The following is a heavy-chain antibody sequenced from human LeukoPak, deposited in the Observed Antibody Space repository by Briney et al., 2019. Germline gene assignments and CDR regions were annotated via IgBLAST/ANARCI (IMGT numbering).Heavy chain of an antibody. J-gene: IGHJ3*02. D-gene: IGHD7-27*01. Sequence: ASVKVSCKASGYTFTSYYMHWVRQAPGQGLEWMGIINPSGGSTSYAQKFQGRVTMTRNTSISTAYMELSSLRSEDTAVYYCARVWVISRLGDAFDIWGQGTMVTVSS. V-gene: IGHV1-46*01. CDR2: INPSGGST. CDR3: ARVWVISRLGDAFDI. CDR1: GYTFTSYY.